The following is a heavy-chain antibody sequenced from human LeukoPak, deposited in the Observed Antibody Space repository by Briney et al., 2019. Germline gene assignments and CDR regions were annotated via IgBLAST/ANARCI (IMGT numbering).Heavy chain of an antibody. V-gene: IGHV4-34*01. CDR3: ASFCGGDCYSPDDAFDI. CDR2: INHSGST. D-gene: IGHD2-21*02. Sequence: SETLSLTCAVYGGSFSGYYWSWIRQPPGKGLEWIGEINHSGSTNYNPSLKSRVTISVDTSKNQFSLKLSSVTAADTAVYHCASFCGGDCYSPDDAFDIWGQGTMVTVSS. CDR1: GGSFSGYY. J-gene: IGHJ3*02.